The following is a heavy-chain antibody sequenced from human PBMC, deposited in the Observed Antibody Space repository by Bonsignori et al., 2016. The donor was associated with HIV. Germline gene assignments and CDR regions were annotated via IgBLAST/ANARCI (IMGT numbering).Heavy chain of an antibody. V-gene: IGHV3-48*03. Sequence: WIRQPPGKGLEWVSYISSSGSTIYYADSVKGRFTISRDNAKNSLYLQMNSLRAEDTAVYYCARVRGSAAAGTSAPDYWGQGTLVTVSS. CDR2: ISSSGSTI. CDR3: ARVRGSAAAGTSAPDY. J-gene: IGHJ4*02. D-gene: IGHD6-13*01.